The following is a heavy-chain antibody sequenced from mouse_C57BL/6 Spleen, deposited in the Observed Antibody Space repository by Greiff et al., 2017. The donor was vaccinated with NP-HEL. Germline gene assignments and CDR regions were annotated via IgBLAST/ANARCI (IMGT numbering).Heavy chain of an antibody. CDR3: AFYYCNSY. CDR2: IYPRSGNT. V-gene: IGHV1-81*01. CDR1: GYTFTSYG. J-gene: IGHJ2*01. D-gene: IGHD2-1*01. Sequence: QVQLQQSGTELARPGASVKLSCKASGYTFTSYGITWVKQRTGQGLEWIGEIYPRSGNTYYSEKFKGKATLTADKSSSTAYMELRSLTSEDSAVYFCAFYYCNSYWGQGTTLTVSS.